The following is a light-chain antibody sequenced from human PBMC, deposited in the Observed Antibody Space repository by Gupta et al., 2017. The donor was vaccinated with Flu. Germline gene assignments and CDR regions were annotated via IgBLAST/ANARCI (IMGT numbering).Light chain of an antibody. CDR1: SSNIGTNT. CDR3: ASGDDNGNGLL. CDR2: TTD. J-gene: IGLJ2*01. V-gene: IGLV1-44*01. Sequence: SVLTQPPSVSGTPGQRVTISCSGSSSNIGTNTVNWYQQLPGMAPKLLISTTDHRPSGVPDRFSGSKSVASASLVISGVQAEDEADYYCASGDDNGNGLLFGGGTKLTVL.